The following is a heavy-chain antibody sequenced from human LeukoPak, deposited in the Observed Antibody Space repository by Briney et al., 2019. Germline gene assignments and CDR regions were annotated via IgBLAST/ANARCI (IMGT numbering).Heavy chain of an antibody. CDR2: ICGRGTTK. D-gene: IGHD3-10*01. Sequence: GGSLRLSCAASGFNFNTYEMNWVRQAPGKGLEWVSYICGRGTTKYYADSVKGRFTISRDNAENSLYLQMNDLRAEDTAVYYCARDLYYYGPGNFVPGLPDYWGQGTLVTVSS. CDR1: GFNFNTYE. J-gene: IGHJ4*02. V-gene: IGHV3-48*03. CDR3: ARDLYYYGPGNFVPGLPDY.